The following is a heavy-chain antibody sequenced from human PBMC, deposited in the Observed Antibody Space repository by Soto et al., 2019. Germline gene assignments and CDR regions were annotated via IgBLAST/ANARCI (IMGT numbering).Heavy chain of an antibody. CDR2: ISYDGSNK. J-gene: IGHJ4*02. V-gene: IGHV3-30-3*01. Sequence: PGGSLRLSCAASGFTFSSYAMHWVRQAPGKGLEWVAVISYDGSNKYYADSVKGRFTISRDNSKNTLYLQMNSLRAEDTAVYYCARDTRRVVITYYFDYWGQGTLVTVSS. D-gene: IGHD3-22*01. CDR3: ARDTRRVVITYYFDY. CDR1: GFTFSSYA.